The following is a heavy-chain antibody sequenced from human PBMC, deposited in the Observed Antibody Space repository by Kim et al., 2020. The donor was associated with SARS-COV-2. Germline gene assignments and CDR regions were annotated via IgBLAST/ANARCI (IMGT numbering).Heavy chain of an antibody. CDR2: IYYSCIT. CDR3: AIVAFVSSYASFLFNFD. D-gene: IGHD3-16*01. J-gene: IGHJ4*01. Sequence: SETLSLTCTVSGGSISSYYWSWIRQPPGKGLECIGYIYYSCITNYNPSLNRRVTISVDTSKNQFSLKLSSFTAADTAVYYFAIVAFVSSYASFLFNFD. CDR1: GGSISSYY. V-gene: IGHV4-59*01.